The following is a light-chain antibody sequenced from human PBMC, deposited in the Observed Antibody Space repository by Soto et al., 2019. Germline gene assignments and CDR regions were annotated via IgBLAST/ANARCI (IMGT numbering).Light chain of an antibody. V-gene: IGKV3-20*01. Sequence: EIVMTQSPGTLLLCPGERASLTLRASQSVSSSYLAWYQQKPGQAPRILIYGASSRATGIPDRFSGSWSGTDFTLTISRLQPEDFSTYYCLQHNGYPLTFGGGTKVDI. CDR1: QSVSSSY. CDR2: GAS. CDR3: LQHNGYPLT. J-gene: IGKJ4*01.